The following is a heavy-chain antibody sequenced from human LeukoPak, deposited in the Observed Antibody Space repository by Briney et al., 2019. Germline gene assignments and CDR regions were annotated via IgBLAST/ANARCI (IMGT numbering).Heavy chain of an antibody. CDR2: INHSGST. CDR3: ARGITIFGVVLDY. J-gene: IGHJ4*02. CDR1: GGSFSGYY. D-gene: IGHD3-3*01. Sequence: SETLSLTCAVYGGSFSGYYWSWIRQPPGKGLEWIGEINHSGSTNYNPSLKSRVTISIDTSKNQFSLKLSSVTAADTAVYYCARGITIFGVVLDYWGQGTLVTVSS. V-gene: IGHV4-34*01.